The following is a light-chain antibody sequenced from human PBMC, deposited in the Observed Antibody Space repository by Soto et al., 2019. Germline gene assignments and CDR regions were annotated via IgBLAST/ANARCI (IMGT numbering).Light chain of an antibody. CDR1: QSVSSSY. J-gene: IGKJ5*01. CDR3: QQYGSSPPIT. CDR2: GAS. Sequence: EIVLTQSPGTLSLSPGERATLSCRASQSVSSSYVAWYQQKPGQAPRLLSYGASSRATGIPDRFSGSGSGTDFTLPISRLEPEDSAVYYCQQYGSSPPITFGQGTRLEI. V-gene: IGKV3-20*01.